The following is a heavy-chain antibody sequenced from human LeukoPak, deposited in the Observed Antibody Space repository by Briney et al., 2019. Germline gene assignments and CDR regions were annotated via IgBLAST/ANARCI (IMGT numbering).Heavy chain of an antibody. Sequence: EGSLRLSCAASGFTFSTYSMNWVRQAPGKGLEWVSSINADSSHIYYADSVKGRFTISRDNAKNSLYLQMNSLRAEDTAVYYCARGPIPDYWGQGTLVTVSS. CDR1: GFTFSTYS. D-gene: IGHD2-2*02. CDR3: ARGPIPDY. CDR2: INADSSHI. J-gene: IGHJ4*02. V-gene: IGHV3-21*01.